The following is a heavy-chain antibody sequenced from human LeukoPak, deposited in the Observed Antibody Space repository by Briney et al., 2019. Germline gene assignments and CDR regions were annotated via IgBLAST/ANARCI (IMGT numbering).Heavy chain of an antibody. CDR2: INHSGST. Sequence: ASLRLSCAASGFTFSNYAMSWIRQPPGKGLEWIGEINHSGSTNYNPSLKSRVTISVDTSKNQFSLKLSSVTAADTAVYYCARVTMIVVVITTVSAFDIWGQGTMVTVSS. CDR3: ARVTMIVVVITTVSAFDI. V-gene: IGHV4-34*01. CDR1: GFTFSNYA. J-gene: IGHJ3*02. D-gene: IGHD3-22*01.